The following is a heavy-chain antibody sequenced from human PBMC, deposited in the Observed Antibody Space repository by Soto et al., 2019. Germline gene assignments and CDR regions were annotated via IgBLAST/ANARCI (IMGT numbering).Heavy chain of an antibody. CDR3: ARDFVHGDHPEYFQH. J-gene: IGHJ1*01. CDR1: GFTVSSNY. V-gene: IGHV3-66*01. CDR2: IYSGGST. Sequence: GGSLRLSCAASGFTVSSNYMSWVLQAPWKGLEWVSVIYSGGSTYYADSVKGRFTISRDNSKNTLYLQMNSLRADDTAVYYCARDFVHGDHPEYFQHWGQGTLITVSS. D-gene: IGHD4-17*01.